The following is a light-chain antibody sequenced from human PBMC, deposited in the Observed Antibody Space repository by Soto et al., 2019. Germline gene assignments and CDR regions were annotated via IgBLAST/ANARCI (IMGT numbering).Light chain of an antibody. Sequence: DIQMTQSPSSLSASVGDRVTITCRASQTINTYLNWYQQKPGKAPSLLIYSASSLQSGVPSRFSGSGSGTDFTLTISSVQPEDFATYYCQQSSNTPYTFGQGTKLEIK. J-gene: IGKJ2*01. CDR2: SAS. CDR3: QQSSNTPYT. V-gene: IGKV1-39*01. CDR1: QTINTY.